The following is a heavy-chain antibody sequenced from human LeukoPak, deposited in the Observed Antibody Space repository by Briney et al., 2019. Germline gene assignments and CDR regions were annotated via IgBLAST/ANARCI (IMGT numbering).Heavy chain of an antibody. D-gene: IGHD2-2*01. J-gene: IGHJ4*02. CDR1: GGSISSSNW. CDR3: ARLGYCSSTSCEPHFDY. Sequence: PSETLSLTCAVSGGSISSSNWWSWVRQPPGKGLEWISEIYHSGSTNYNPSLKSRVTISVDKSKNQFSLKLSSVTAADTAVYYCARLGYCSSTSCEPHFDYWGQGTLVTVSS. CDR2: IYHSGST. V-gene: IGHV4-4*02.